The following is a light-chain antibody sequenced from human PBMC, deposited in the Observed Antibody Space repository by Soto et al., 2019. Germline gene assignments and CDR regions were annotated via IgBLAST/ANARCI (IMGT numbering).Light chain of an antibody. CDR3: SSYRSSSLVV. CDR1: SSDVGDYNY. J-gene: IGLJ2*01. CDR2: EVS. V-gene: IGLV2-14*01. Sequence: QSVLTQPASVSGSPGQSITISCTGTSSDVGDYNYVSWYQQHPGKAPKLMIYEVSNRPSGVSNRFSGSKSGNTASLTISGLQAEDEADYYCSSYRSSSLVVFGGGTKLTVL.